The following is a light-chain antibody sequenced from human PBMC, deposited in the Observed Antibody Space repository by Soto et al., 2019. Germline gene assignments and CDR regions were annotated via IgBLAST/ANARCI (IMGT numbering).Light chain of an antibody. V-gene: IGLV2-14*01. CDR3: SSFTGSSTVV. J-gene: IGLJ2*01. Sequence: QSALTQPASVSGAPGESITISCTGTSNDVGGYNYVSWYQQHPGKAPKLMIYEVHNRPSGVSNRFFASKSGNTASLTISGLQAEDEADYYCSSFTGSSTVVFGGGTQLTVL. CDR1: SNDVGGYNY. CDR2: EVH.